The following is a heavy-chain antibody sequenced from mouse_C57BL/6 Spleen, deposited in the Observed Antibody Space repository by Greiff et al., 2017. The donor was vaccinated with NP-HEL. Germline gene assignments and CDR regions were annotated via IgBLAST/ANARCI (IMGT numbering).Heavy chain of an antibody. CDR3: ARGTLLLRSWFAY. V-gene: IGHV3-6*01. Sequence: EVQLQQSGPGLVKPSQSLSLTCSVTGYSITSGYYWNWIRQFPGNKLEWMGYISYDGSNNYNPSLKNRISITRDTSKNQFFLKLNSVTTEDTATYYCARGTLLLRSWFAYWGQGTLVTVSA. J-gene: IGHJ3*01. CDR1: GYSITSGYY. D-gene: IGHD1-1*01. CDR2: ISYDGSN.